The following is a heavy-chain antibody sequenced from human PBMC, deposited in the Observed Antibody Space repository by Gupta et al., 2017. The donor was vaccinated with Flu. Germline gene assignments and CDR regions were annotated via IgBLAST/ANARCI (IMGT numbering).Heavy chain of an antibody. J-gene: IGHJ5*02. CDR3: ARERRTLVRGLSAPSYYWFDA. Sequence: EWMGRIKPNSGDTNYAQTFQGRVTMTRDTSMNTAYMELNRRVSDDTAVYFCARERRTLVRGLSAPSYYWFDAWGQGTLVTVSS. V-gene: IGHV1-2*06. CDR2: IKPNSGDT. D-gene: IGHD3-10*01.